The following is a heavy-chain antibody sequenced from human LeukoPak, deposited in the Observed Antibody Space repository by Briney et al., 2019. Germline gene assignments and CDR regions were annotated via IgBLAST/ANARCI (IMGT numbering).Heavy chain of an antibody. CDR1: GDSISSSSYY. D-gene: IGHD1-7*01. J-gene: IGHJ6*03. CDR3: ARQTGTPGYYYYMDV. CDR2: IYYSGIT. V-gene: IGHV4-39*01. Sequence: PSETLSLTCTVSGDSISSSSYYWGWIRQPPGKGLEWIGNIYYSGITYYNPSLKSRVTISADTSKNQFSLKLSSVTAADTAVYYCARQTGTPGYYYYMDVWGKGTTVIVSS.